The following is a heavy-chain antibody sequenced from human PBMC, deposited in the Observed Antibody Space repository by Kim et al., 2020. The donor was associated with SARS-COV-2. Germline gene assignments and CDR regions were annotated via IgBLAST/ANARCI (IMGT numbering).Heavy chain of an antibody. CDR2: INGGNGNT. J-gene: IGHJ5*02. D-gene: IGHD3-10*01. V-gene: IGHV1-3*01. CDR1: GYTFDTYA. Sequence: ASVKVSCKASGYTFDTYALYWVRQAPGQRLEWMGWINGGNGNTRYAQNFQGRVTITRDTSATTAYMELSSLTSKDTAVYYCAREGSGRYNWLDPWGQGTLLPVSA. CDR3: AREGSGRYNWLDP.